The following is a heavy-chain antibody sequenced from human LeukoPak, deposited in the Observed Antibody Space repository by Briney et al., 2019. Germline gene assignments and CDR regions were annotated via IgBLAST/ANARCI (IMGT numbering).Heavy chain of an antibody. V-gene: IGHV1-8*01. D-gene: IGHD5-24*01. CDR1: GYTFTSYN. Sequence: ASVKVSCKASGYTFTSYNINWVRQATGQGLEWMGWMNPDSANTGYVQHFQGTLPMTRDISINKAYMELSGLSSEDTAVYYCARGGDGRPIDSWGQGALVTVSS. J-gene: IGHJ4*02. CDR2: MNPDSANT. CDR3: ARGGDGRPIDS.